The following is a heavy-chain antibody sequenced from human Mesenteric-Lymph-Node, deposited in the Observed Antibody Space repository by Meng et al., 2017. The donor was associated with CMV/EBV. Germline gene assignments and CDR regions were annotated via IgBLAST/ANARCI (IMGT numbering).Heavy chain of an antibody. D-gene: IGHD3-10*01. CDR3: ARSPRITMVRGASRESYYYYGMDV. Sequence: ASVKVSCKASGYTFTSYDINWVRQATGQGLEWMGWMNPNSGNTGYAQKFQGRVTITRNTSISTAYMELSSLRSEDTAVYYCARSPRITMVRGASRESYYYYGMDVWGQGTTVTVSS. J-gene: IGHJ6*02. CDR2: MNPNSGNT. V-gene: IGHV1-8*03. CDR1: GYTFTSYD.